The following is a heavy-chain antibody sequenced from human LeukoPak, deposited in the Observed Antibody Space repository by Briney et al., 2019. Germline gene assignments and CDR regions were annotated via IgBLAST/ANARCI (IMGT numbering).Heavy chain of an antibody. Sequence: SQTLSLTCAISGDSVSSNSVAWLWIRQSPSRGLEWLGRTYYRSKWYNDYAVSMKSRITINPDTSKNQLSLQLNSVTPEDTAVYYGARGLTTRGMDVWGQGTTVTVSS. CDR2: TYYRSKWYN. J-gene: IGHJ6*02. CDR1: GDSVSSNSVA. CDR3: ARGLTTRGMDV. D-gene: IGHD3-9*01. V-gene: IGHV6-1*01.